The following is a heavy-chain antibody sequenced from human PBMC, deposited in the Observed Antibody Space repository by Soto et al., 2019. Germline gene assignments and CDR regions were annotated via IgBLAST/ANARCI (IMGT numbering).Heavy chain of an antibody. CDR1: GFTFSSYA. V-gene: IGHV3-23*01. J-gene: IGHJ3*02. D-gene: IGHD2-2*01. Sequence: EVQLLESGGGLVQPGGSLRLSCAASGFTFSSYAMSWVRQAPGKGLEWDSAITASGDTTYYADSVKGRFTISRDNSKSNMDLQKNSLRAEDNGVNYCEKVRPLRDCTRTSCLGAFDIWGQGTMVTVSS. CDR3: EKVRPLRDCTRTSCLGAFDI. CDR2: ITASGDTT.